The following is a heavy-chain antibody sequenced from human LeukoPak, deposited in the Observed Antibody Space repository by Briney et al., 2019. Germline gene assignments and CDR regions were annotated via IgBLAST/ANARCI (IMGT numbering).Heavy chain of an antibody. V-gene: IGHV4-34*01. CDR1: GGSFSGYY. J-gene: IGHJ6*03. CDR2: INHSGST. D-gene: IGHD2-2*01. CDR3: ARSHCSSTSCRYYYYCYYMDV. Sequence: SETLSLTCAVYGGSFSGYYWSWIRQPPGKGLEWIGEINHSGSTNYNPSLKSRVTIPVDTSKNQFSLKLSSVTAADTAVYYCARSHCSSTSCRYYYYCYYMDVWGKGTTVTISS.